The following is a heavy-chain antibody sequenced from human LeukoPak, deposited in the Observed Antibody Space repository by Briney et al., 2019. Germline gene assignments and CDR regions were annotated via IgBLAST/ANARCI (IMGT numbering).Heavy chain of an antibody. CDR3: ARDIRPRVESFDY. CDR2: INPNSGGT. V-gene: IGHV1-2*02. D-gene: IGHD3-3*01. Sequence: ASVTVSCKASGYTFTDYHLHWVRQAPGQGLEWMGWINPNSGGTNYAQKFQGRVTMTRDTSINTAYMKLSGLSSDDTAVYYCARDIRPRVESFDYWGQGTLVAVSS. CDR1: GYTFTDYH. J-gene: IGHJ4*02.